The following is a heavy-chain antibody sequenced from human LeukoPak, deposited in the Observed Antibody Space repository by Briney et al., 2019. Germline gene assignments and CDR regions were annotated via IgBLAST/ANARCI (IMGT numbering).Heavy chain of an antibody. Sequence: ASVKVSCKGSGYNFDRYGVNWVRQAPGQGLEWMGWINTNTGNPTYAQGFTGRFVFSLDTSVSTAYLQISSLKAEDTAVYYCARDRSMVRGVDAFDIWGQGTMVTVSS. J-gene: IGHJ3*02. CDR3: ARDRSMVRGVDAFDI. D-gene: IGHD3-10*01. CDR2: INTNTGNP. CDR1: GYNFDRYG. V-gene: IGHV7-4-1*02.